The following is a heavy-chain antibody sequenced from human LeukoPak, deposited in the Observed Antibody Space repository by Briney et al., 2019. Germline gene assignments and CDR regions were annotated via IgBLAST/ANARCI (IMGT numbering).Heavy chain of an antibody. V-gene: IGHV4-31*03. CDR2: IYYNGAT. CDR1: GGSISSVGYY. CDR3: ARGPMYYFDN. J-gene: IGHJ4*02. Sequence: SETLSLTCTVSGGSISSVGYYWNWIRQHPGKGLEWIGYIYYNGATYYNPPLKSRVTISVDTSKNQFSLKLTSVTAADTAVYYCARGPMYYFDNWGQGILVTVSS.